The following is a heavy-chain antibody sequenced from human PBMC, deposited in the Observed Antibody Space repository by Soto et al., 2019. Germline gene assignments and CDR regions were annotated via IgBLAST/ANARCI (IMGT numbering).Heavy chain of an antibody. CDR1: GFIFENFG. J-gene: IGHJ5*02. CDR3: AENQGVELVPLATVDWFDP. Sequence: EVVLLESGRGLEQPGGSLRLSYAASGFIFENFGMSWVRQAPGKGLEWISSISGSGFKKYYADSVKGRFTISRDNSKRTVYLELNNLSGEDTAVYHCAENQGVELVPLATVDWFDPWGQGSVVTVSS. CDR2: ISGSGFKK. D-gene: IGHD1-26*01. V-gene: IGHV3-23*01.